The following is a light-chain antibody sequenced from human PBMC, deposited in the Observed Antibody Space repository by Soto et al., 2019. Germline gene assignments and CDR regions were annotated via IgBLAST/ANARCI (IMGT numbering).Light chain of an antibody. Sequence: QSVLTQPPSASGTPGQRVAISCSGGSSNIGTNHVNWYLQLPGTAPKLLIYSDNQRPSWVPDRFSGSKSGTSASLTISGRQSADEADYFCSAWDDSIYGPVFGGGTKLTVL. CDR2: SDN. V-gene: IGLV1-44*01. J-gene: IGLJ2*01. CDR1: SSNIGTNH. CDR3: SAWDDSIYGPV.